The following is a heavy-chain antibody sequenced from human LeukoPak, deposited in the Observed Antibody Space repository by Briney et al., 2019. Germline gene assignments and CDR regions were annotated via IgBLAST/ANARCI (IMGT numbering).Heavy chain of an antibody. J-gene: IGHJ4*02. CDR3: AKDGGYYYGSGSAPGY. D-gene: IGHD3-10*01. Sequence: GGSLRLSCAASGFTFSSYAMSWVGQAPGKGLEWVSAISGSGGSTYYADSVKGRFTTSRDNSKNTLYLQMNSLRAEDTAVYYCAKDGGYYYGSGSAPGYWGQGTLVTVSS. CDR1: GFTFSSYA. CDR2: ISGSGGST. V-gene: IGHV3-23*01.